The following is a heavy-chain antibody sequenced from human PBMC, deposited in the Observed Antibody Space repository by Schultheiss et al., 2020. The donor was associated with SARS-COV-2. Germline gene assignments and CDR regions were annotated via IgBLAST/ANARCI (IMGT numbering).Heavy chain of an antibody. CDR2: IYYSGST. V-gene: IGHV4-39*01. J-gene: IGHJ3*02. D-gene: IGHD6-13*01. CDR1: GGSFSGYY. Sequence: SETLSLTCAVYGGSFSGYYWGWIRQPPGKGLEWIGSIYYSGSTYYNPSLKSRVTISVDTSKNQFSLKLSSVTAADTAVYYCATSESIAAAGMRAFDIWGQGTMVTVSS. CDR3: ATSESIAAAGMRAFDI.